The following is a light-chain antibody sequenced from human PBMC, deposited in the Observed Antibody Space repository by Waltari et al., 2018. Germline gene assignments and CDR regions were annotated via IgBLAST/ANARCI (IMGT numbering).Light chain of an antibody. V-gene: IGKV4-1*01. CDR1: PSVLYSSNNKND. J-gene: IGKJ1*01. Sequence: IVMTQSPDSLAVSLGERATINWKSRPSVLYSSNNKNDLAWYQQKPGQPPKLLIYWASTREFGVPDRFSGSGSGTDFTLTISSLQAEDVAVYYCQQHYSTPRTFGQGTKVEIK. CDR3: QQHYSTPRT. CDR2: WAS.